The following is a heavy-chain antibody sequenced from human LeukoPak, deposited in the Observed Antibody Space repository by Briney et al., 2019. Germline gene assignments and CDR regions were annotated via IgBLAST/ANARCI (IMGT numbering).Heavy chain of an antibody. CDR2: IDYSGST. J-gene: IGHJ4*02. CDR3: ARVEEYSYGHYFDY. D-gene: IGHD5-18*01. CDR1: GGSISSYY. Sequence: SETLSLTCTVSGGSISSYYWSWIRQPPGKGLEWIGYIDYSGSTNYNPSLKSRVTISVDTSKNQFSLKLSSVTAADTAVYYCARVEEYSYGHYFDYWGQGTLVTVSS. V-gene: IGHV4-59*01.